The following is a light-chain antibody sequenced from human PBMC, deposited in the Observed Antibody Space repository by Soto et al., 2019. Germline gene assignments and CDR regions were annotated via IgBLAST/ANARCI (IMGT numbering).Light chain of an antibody. Sequence: VLTQSPSASGTPGQGVTISCSGSSSNIGSNTVDWYQQFPGTAPKLLIYSNIKRPSGVPDRFSGSKSVTSASLAIRGLQSEDEADYFCATWDGSMSAYVFGTGTKVTVL. CDR3: ATWDGSMSAYV. CDR2: SNI. CDR1: SSNIGSNT. J-gene: IGLJ1*01. V-gene: IGLV1-44*01.